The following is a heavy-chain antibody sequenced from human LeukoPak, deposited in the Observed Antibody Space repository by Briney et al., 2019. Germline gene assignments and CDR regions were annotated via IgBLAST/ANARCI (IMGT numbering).Heavy chain of an antibody. Sequence: PSGTLSLTCSVSGDSIKTYYWNWLRQPPGKGLEWIGFIHDSGTIDYNPSLKSRVTTSVDRSKNQFSLKLSSVTAADTAVYYCARVPGIAVAGKFDPWGQGTLVTVSS. D-gene: IGHD6-19*01. J-gene: IGHJ5*02. CDR3: ARVPGIAVAGKFDP. CDR2: IHDSGTI. V-gene: IGHV4-59*12. CDR1: GDSIKTYY.